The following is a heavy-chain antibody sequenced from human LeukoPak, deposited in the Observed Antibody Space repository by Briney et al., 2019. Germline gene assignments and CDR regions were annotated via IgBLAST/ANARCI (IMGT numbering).Heavy chain of an antibody. V-gene: IGHV4-34*08. CDR3: ATHRRSGSGGSENAFEI. CDR2: IYDSGTT. J-gene: IGHJ3*02. D-gene: IGHD5-12*01. CDR1: GFTFSSYE. Sequence: GSLRLSCAASGFTFSSYEVNWVRQAPGKGLEWIGNIYDSGTTHYNPSLKSRVTISGDTSKNQFSLKLNSVTAADTAIYYCATHRRSGSGGSENAFEIWGQGTMVTVSS.